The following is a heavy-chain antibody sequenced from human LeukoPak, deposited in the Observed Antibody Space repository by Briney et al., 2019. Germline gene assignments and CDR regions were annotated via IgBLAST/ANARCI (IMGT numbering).Heavy chain of an antibody. Sequence: SETLSLTCTVSGYSISSGYYWGWIRQPPGKGLEWIGSIYHSGSTYYNPSLKSRVTISVDTSKNQFSLKLSSVTAADTAVYYCARGNYGDYDLDFDYWGQGTLVTVSS. V-gene: IGHV4-38-2*02. D-gene: IGHD4-17*01. CDR2: IYHSGST. J-gene: IGHJ4*02. CDR3: ARGNYGDYDLDFDY. CDR1: GYSISSGYY.